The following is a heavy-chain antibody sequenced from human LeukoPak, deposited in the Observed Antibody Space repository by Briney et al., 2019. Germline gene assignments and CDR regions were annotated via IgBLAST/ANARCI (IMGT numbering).Heavy chain of an antibody. CDR3: ARGTAETAGIDY. Sequence: GGSVRLSCAASGFTFSNFWMHWVRQAPGKGLVWVSHINTDGTGTTYGDSAKGRFSVSRDNAKNTLFLQMNSLRVEDTAVYYCARGTAETAGIDYWGQGNPVTVSA. CDR2: INTDGTGT. D-gene: IGHD6-13*01. CDR1: GFTFSNFW. J-gene: IGHJ4*02. V-gene: IGHV3-74*01.